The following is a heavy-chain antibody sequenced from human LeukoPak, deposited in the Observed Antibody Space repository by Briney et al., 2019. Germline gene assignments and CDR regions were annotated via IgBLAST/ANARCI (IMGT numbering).Heavy chain of an antibody. D-gene: IGHD6-13*01. CDR3: ARVIAAAALNWFDP. Sequence: GSSGKSSSKAFEATLSTYAISWVGRAPGQGLEWMGRIIPIFGIANYAQKFQGRVTITADKSTSTAYMELSSLRSEDTAVYYCARVIAAAALNWFDPWGQGTLVTVSS. J-gene: IGHJ5*02. CDR2: IIPIFGIA. V-gene: IGHV1-69*04. CDR1: EATLSTYA.